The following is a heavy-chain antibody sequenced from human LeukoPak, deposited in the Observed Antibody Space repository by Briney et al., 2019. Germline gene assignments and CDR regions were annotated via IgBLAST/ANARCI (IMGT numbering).Heavy chain of an antibody. Sequence: KGLEWIGYIYYSGSTNYNPSLKSRVTISVDTSKNQFSLKLSSVTAADTAVYYCARVVEPHYFDYWGQGTLVTVSS. V-gene: IGHV4-59*01. CDR3: ARVVEPHYFDY. J-gene: IGHJ4*02. CDR2: IYYSGST. D-gene: IGHD1-14*01.